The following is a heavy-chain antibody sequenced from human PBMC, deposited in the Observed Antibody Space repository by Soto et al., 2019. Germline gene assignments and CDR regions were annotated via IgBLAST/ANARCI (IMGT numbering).Heavy chain of an antibody. CDR1: GFTFRSYA. J-gene: IGHJ6*03. CDR2: ISGSGGST. Sequence: EVQLLESGGGLVQPGGSLRLSCAASGFTFRSYAMSWVRQAPGKGLEWVSAISGSGGSTYYADSVKGRFTISRDNSKNTLYLQMNSLRAEDTAVYYCAKARKDIVVVPAAKDYYYMDVWGKGTTVTVSS. V-gene: IGHV3-23*01. CDR3: AKARKDIVVVPAAKDYYYMDV. D-gene: IGHD2-2*01.